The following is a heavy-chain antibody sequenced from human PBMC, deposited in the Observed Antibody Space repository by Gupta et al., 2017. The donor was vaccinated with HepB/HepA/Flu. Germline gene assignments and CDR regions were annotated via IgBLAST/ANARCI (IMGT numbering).Heavy chain of an antibody. D-gene: IGHD6-6*01. CDR3: ARDLVSIAARPEFGY. CDR2: INPSGGST. V-gene: IGHV1-46*01. J-gene: IGHJ4*02. CDR1: GYTFTSYY. Sequence: QVQLVQSGAEVKKPGASVKVSCKASGYTFTSYYMHWVRQAPGQGLEWMGIINPSGGSTSYAQKFQGRVTMTRDTSTSTVYMELSSLRSEDTAVYYCARDLVSIAARPEFGYWGQGTLVTVSS.